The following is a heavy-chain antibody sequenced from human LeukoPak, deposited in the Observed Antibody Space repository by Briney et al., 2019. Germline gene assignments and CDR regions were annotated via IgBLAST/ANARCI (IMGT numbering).Heavy chain of an antibody. D-gene: IGHD1-26*01. J-gene: IGHJ3*02. CDR2: ISWNSGSI. CDR1: GFTFDDYA. CDR3: AKDSLYSGSLGAAFDI. V-gene: IGHV3-9*03. Sequence: GRSLRLSCAASGFTFDDYAMHWVRQAPGKGLEWVSGISWNSGSIGYADSVKGRFTISRDSAKNSLYLQMNSLRAEDMALYYCAKDSLYSGSLGAAFDIWGQGTMVTVSS.